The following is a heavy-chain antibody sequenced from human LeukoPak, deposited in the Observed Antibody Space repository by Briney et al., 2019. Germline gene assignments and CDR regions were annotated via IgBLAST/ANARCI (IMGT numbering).Heavy chain of an antibody. CDR3: AKDNSSGWPYYFDY. D-gene: IGHD6-19*01. CDR1: GGSFSGYY. Sequence: PSETLSLTCAVYGGSFSGYYWSWIRQPPGKGLEWVAVISYDGSNKYYADSVKGRFTISRDNSKNTLYLQMNSLRAEDTAVYYCAKDNSSGWPYYFDYWGQGTLVTVSS. CDR2: ISYDGSNK. V-gene: IGHV3-30*18. J-gene: IGHJ4*02.